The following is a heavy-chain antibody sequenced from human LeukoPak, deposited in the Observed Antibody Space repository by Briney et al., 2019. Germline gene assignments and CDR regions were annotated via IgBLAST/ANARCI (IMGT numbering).Heavy chain of an antibody. CDR2: IYYSGST. Sequence: SETLSLTCTVSGGSISSSSYSWGWIRQPPGKGLEWIGSIYYSGSTYYNPSLKSRVTISVDTSKNQFSLKLSSVTAADTAVYYCARHRGNYYGSGSYYNSYYYYGMDVWGQGTTVTVSS. CDR1: GGSISSSSYS. D-gene: IGHD3-10*01. V-gene: IGHV4-39*01. J-gene: IGHJ6*02. CDR3: ARHRGNYYGSGSYYNSYYYYGMDV.